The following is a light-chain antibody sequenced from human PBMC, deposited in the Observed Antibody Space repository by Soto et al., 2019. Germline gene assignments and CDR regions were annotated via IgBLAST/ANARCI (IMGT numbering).Light chain of an antibody. CDR3: SSYTSSSTRV. V-gene: IGLV2-14*01. CDR2: EVS. J-gene: IGLJ3*02. CDR1: SSDVGGYNY. Sequence: QSALTQPASVSGSPGQSITISCIGTSSDVGGYNYVSWYQQHPGKAPKLMIYEVSNRPSGVSNRFSGSKSGNTASLTISGLQAEDEADYYYSSYTSSSTRVFGGGTKLTVL.